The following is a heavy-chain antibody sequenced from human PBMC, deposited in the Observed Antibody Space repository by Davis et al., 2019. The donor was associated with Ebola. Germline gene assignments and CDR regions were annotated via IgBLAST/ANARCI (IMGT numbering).Heavy chain of an antibody. V-gene: IGHV3-23*01. CDR2: ISGSDGRT. D-gene: IGHD4-23*01. CDR3: AQDPRSEVVTATAGY. CDR1: GFTFSNHA. Sequence: GGSLRLSCAASGFTFSNHAMSWVRQAPGKGLHWVSGISGSDGRTYYADSVKGRFTISRDNSKNTLYLQMNSLRVEDTAIYYCAQDPRSEVVTATAGYWGQGTLVTVSS. J-gene: IGHJ4*02.